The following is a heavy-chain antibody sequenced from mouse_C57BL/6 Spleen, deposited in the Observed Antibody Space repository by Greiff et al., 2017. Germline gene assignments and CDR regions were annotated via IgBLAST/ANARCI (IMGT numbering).Heavy chain of an antibody. CDR1: GYTFTSYW. D-gene: IGHD2-2*01. V-gene: IGHV1-50*01. Sequence: VQLQQSGPELVKPGASVKMSCKASGYTFTSYWMQWVKQRPGQGLEWIGEIDPSDSYTNYNQKFKGKATLTVDTSSSTAYMQLSSLTSEDSAVYYCARRDGYDGFDYWGQGTTLTVSS. J-gene: IGHJ2*01. CDR3: ARRDGYDGFDY. CDR2: IDPSDSYT.